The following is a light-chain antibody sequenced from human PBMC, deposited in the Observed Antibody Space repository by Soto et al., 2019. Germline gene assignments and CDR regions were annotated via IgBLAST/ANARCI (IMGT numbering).Light chain of an antibody. CDR3: QQFYRYPWT. CDR1: QSVDTC. J-gene: IGKJ1*01. CDR2: KAS. Sequence: DIQMTQSPSTLSASVGDRVTITCRASQSVDTCLAWYQQKPGKASHLLIYKASSLETGVTSRFSGSGSVTEFTLTISSLQPDDFATYYCQQFYRYPWTFGQGTKVEIK. V-gene: IGKV1-5*03.